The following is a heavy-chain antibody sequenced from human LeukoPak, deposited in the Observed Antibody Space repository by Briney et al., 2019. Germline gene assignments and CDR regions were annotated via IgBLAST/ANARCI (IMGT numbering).Heavy chain of an antibody. D-gene: IGHD5-18*01. CDR3: ARRRGYSYDY. V-gene: IGHV4-59*01. J-gene: IGHJ4*02. CDR2: IYYSGST. CDR1: GGSISSYY. Sequence: PSETLSLTCTVSGGSISSYYWSWIRQPPGQGLEWIGYIYYSGSTTYNPSLKSRVTISVDTSKNQLSLKLSSVTAADTAVYYCARRRGYSYDYWGQGTLVTVSS.